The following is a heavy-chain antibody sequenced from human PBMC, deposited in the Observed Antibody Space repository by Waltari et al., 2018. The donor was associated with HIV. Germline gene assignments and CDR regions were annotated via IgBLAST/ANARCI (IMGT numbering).Heavy chain of an antibody. CDR3: ARDSSGGNFLIDY. CDR2: IWYDGSNK. D-gene: IGHD2-21*02. V-gene: IGHV3-33*01. J-gene: IGHJ4*02. CDR1: GFTFRSDG. Sequence: QVQLVESGGGVVQPGRSLRLSCAASGFTFRSDGMHWVRQAPGKGLEWVAVIWYDGSNKYYADSVKGRFTISRDNSKNTLYLQMNSLRAEDTAVYYCARDSSGGNFLIDYWGQGTLVTVSS.